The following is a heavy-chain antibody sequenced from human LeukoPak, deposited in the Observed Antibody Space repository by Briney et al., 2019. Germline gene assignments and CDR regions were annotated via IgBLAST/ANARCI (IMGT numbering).Heavy chain of an antibody. CDR2: INHSGST. CDR3: ARGLVGGSYYIGY. CDR1: GGSFSGYY. Sequence: SETLSLTCAVYGGSFSGYYWSWIRQPPGKGLEWIGEINHSGSTNYNPSLKSRVTISVDTSKNQFSLKLSPVTAADTAVYYCARGLVGGSYYIGYWGQGTLVTVSS. D-gene: IGHD1-26*01. J-gene: IGHJ4*02. V-gene: IGHV4-34*01.